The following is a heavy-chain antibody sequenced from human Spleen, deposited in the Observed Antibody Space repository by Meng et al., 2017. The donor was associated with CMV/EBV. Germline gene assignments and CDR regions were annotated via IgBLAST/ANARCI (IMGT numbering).Heavy chain of an antibody. CDR3: AKDRSGSYHYEIDY. CDR2: IGATAGGT. D-gene: IGHD1-26*01. J-gene: IGHJ4*02. CDR1: GLTFSSYG. Sequence: GGSLRLSCAASGLTFSSYGMSWVRQAPGKGLEWVSSIGATAGGTYYADSVKGRFTISRDNSKNSLYLQMNSLRTEDTALYYCAKDRSGSYHYEIDYWGQGTLVTVSS. V-gene: IGHV3-43*02.